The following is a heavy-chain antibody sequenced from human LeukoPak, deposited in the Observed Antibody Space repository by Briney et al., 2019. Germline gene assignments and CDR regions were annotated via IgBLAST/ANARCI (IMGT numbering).Heavy chain of an antibody. CDR3: ASSLGQQLPPLH. CDR1: GGSFSGYY. D-gene: IGHD6-13*01. Sequence: PSETLSLTCAVYGGSFSGYYWSWIRQPPGKGLEWIGEINHSGSTNYNPSLKSRVTISVDTSKNQFSLKLNSVTAADTAVYYCASSLGQQLPPLHWGQGTLVTVSS. J-gene: IGHJ4*02. CDR2: INHSGST. V-gene: IGHV4-34*01.